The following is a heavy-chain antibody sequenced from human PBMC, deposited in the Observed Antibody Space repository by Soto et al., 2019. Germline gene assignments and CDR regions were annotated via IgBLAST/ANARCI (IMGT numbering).Heavy chain of an antibody. CDR2: INPSGGST. CDR3: ARDFNFWSGYYTGILKYYYMDV. D-gene: IGHD3-3*01. V-gene: IGHV1-46*03. J-gene: IGHJ6*03. Sequence: ASVKVSCKASGYTFTSYYMHWVRQAPGQGLEWMGIINPSGGSTSYAQKFQGRVTMTRDTSTSTVYMELSSLRSEDTAVYYCARDFNFWSGYYTGILKYYYMDVWGKGTTVTVSS. CDR1: GYTFTSYY.